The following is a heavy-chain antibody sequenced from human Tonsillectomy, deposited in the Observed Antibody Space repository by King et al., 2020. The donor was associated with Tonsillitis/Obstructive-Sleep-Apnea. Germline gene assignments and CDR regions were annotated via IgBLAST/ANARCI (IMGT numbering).Heavy chain of an antibody. D-gene: IGHD3-10*01. CDR2: INHSGVT. CDR1: GGSFSDYY. Sequence: VQLQQWGAGLLKPSEPLSLTCPVYGGSFSDYYWSWIRQPPGKGLEWIGAINHSGVTNYNPSLKSRVTISVDTSKNQFSLKLSSVTAADTAVYYCARGTTYPMVQGDPLSGNSYMDVWGKGTTVTVSS. J-gene: IGHJ6*03. CDR3: ARGTTYPMVQGDPLSGNSYMDV. V-gene: IGHV4-34*01.